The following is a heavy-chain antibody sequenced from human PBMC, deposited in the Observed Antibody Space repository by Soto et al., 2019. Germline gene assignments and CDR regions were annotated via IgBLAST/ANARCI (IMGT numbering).Heavy chain of an antibody. D-gene: IGHD6-19*01. V-gene: IGHV4-34*01. CDR1: GGSFSGYY. CDR3: ASRQRVAVAVDY. CDR2: INHSGST. Sequence: SETLSLTCAVYGGSFSGYYWSWIRQPPGKGLEWIGEINHSGSTNYNPSLKSRVTISVDTSKNQFSLKLSSVTAADTAVYYCASRQRVAVAVDYWGQGTLVTVSS. J-gene: IGHJ4*02.